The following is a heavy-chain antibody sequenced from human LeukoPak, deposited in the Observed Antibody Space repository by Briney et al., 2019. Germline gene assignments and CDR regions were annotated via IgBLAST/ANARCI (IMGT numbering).Heavy chain of an antibody. CDR3: ARVSSGYPEYYFDY. CDR1: GGSISSYY. V-gene: IGHV4-4*09. Sequence: SETLSLTCTVSGGSISSYYWSWIRQPPGKGLEWIGYNYTSGSTNYNPSLKSRVTISVDTSKNQFSLKLSSVTAADTAVYYCARVSSGYPEYYFDYWGQGTLVTVSS. D-gene: IGHD3-22*01. CDR2: NYTSGST. J-gene: IGHJ4*02.